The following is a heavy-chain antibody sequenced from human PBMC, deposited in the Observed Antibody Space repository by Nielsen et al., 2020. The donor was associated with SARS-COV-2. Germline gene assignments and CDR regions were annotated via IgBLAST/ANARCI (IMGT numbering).Heavy chain of an antibody. V-gene: IGHV4-34*01. CDR1: GGSFSGYY. D-gene: IGHD6-25*01. J-gene: IGHJ4*02. CDR2: INHSGST. Sequence: SETLSLTCAVYGGSFSGYYWSWIRQPPGKGLEWIGEINHSGSTNYNPSLKSRVTISVDTSKNQFSLKLSSVTAADTAVYYCARLRGAAAGYYFDYWGQGTLVTVSS. CDR3: ARLRGAAAGYYFDY.